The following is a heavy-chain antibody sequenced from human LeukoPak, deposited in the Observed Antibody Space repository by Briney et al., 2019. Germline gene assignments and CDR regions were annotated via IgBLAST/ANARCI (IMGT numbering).Heavy chain of an antibody. J-gene: IGHJ3*02. D-gene: IGHD4-17*01. CDR2: IYYSGST. V-gene: IGHV4-39*07. CDR3: ARPRDHGDPRFFDI. Sequence: SETLSLTCTVSGGSISSSSYYWGWIRQPPGKGLEWIGSIYYSGSTYYNPSLKSRVTIPVDTSKNQFSLKLSSVTAADTAVYYCARPRDHGDPRFFDIWGQGTMVTVSS. CDR1: GGSISSSSYY.